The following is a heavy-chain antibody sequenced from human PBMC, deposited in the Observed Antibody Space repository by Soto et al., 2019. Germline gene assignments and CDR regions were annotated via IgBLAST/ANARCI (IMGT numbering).Heavy chain of an antibody. Sequence: PWRTLSLPCAISWDRVSSKIAALNWIRQSPSRGLEWLGRTDYRYRWYNEYEVSVKSQITINPDTPKNQFSLQLNSVTHEDTAVYYCARTTSVFDYWGQGTQVTVSS. V-gene: IGHV6-1*01. CDR2: TDYRYRWYN. J-gene: IGHJ4*02. CDR3: ARTTSVFDY. CDR1: WDRVSSKIAA. D-gene: IGHD1-1*01.